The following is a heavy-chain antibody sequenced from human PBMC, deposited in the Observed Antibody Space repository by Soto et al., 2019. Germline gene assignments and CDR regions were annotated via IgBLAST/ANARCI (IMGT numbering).Heavy chain of an antibody. CDR1: GFPFPSST. Sequence: GGSLRISCSASGFPFPSSTVTWVRPAQGKGLEWVSSISSSSSNIEYADSVKGRFSVSRDNANNSLFLQINSLRAEDTAIYYCAREDYAGASARLDYWGLGALVTVSS. CDR2: ISSSSSNI. D-gene: IGHD4-17*01. CDR3: AREDYAGASARLDY. V-gene: IGHV3-21*04. J-gene: IGHJ4*02.